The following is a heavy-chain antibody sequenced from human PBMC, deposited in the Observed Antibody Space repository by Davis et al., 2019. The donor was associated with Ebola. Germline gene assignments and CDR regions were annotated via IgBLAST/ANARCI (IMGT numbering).Heavy chain of an antibody. D-gene: IGHD3-3*01. CDR1: GGSFTDYF. CDR2: TSHHPDYT. Sequence: SETLSLTCAVYGGSFTDYFWSWIRQPPGKGLEWIGETSHHPDYTNYSPSFGGRVTISVDTSKNQFSLKLSSVTAADTAVYYCARQKTIFGSHYGMDVWGQGTTVTVSS. J-gene: IGHJ6*02. CDR3: ARQKTIFGSHYGMDV. V-gene: IGHV4-34*01.